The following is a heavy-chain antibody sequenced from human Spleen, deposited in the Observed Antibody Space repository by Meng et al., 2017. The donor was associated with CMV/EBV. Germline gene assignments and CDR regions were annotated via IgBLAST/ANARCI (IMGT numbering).Heavy chain of an antibody. Sequence: LSLTCAASGFTFSSYWMSWVRQAPGKGLEWVTNIKQDGSEKYYVDSVKGRFTISRDNAKNSLYLQMNSLRAEDTAVYYCARVSDSSGYHPYYFDYWGQGTLVTVSS. CDR3: ARVSDSSGYHPYYFDY. V-gene: IGHV3-7*01. J-gene: IGHJ4*02. CDR1: GFTFSSYW. D-gene: IGHD3-22*01. CDR2: IKQDGSEK.